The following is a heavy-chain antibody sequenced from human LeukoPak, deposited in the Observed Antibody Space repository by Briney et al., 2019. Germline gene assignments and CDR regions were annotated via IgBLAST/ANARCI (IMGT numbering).Heavy chain of an antibody. J-gene: IGHJ4*02. D-gene: IGHD4-23*01. CDR1: GYTFTSYY. V-gene: IGHV1-46*01. CDR3: ARDADTTVVTGGIEAFDY. Sequence: ASVKVSCKASGYTFTSYYMHWVRQAPGQGLEWMGIINPSGGSTSYAQKFQGRVTMTRDTSTSTVYMELSSLRSEDTAVYYCARDADTTVVTGGIEAFDYWGQGTLVTVSS. CDR2: INPSGGST.